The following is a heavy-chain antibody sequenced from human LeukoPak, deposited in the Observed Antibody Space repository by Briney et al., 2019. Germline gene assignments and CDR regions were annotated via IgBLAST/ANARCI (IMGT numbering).Heavy chain of an antibody. CDR1: RFTFSSYS. CDR2: ISGSGGST. V-gene: IGHV3-23*01. Sequence: PGGSLRLSCAASRFTFSSYSMSWVRQAPAKGLEWVSDISGSGGSTFYADSVKCRFTISRDNSKNTLYLQMTRLRADDTAVSYCAKGYYDFCSGALFYSNMAVSGNGTTVTASS. D-gene: IGHD3-3*01. J-gene: IGHJ6*03. CDR3: AKGYYDFCSGALFYSNMAV.